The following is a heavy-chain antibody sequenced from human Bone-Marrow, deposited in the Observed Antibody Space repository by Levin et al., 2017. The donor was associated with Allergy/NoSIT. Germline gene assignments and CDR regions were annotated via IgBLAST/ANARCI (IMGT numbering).Heavy chain of an antibody. V-gene: IGHV3-74*01. D-gene: IGHD3-10*01. CDR2: ISNDGTST. CDR1: GFSFSDYW. CDR3: ARNQYGSGDFDH. Sequence: SCAASGFSFSDYWMHWVRQAPGKGLVWVSRISNDGTSTSYADSVKGRFTISRDNAKNTLFLQMTSLRGEDTAVYYCARNQYGSGDFDHWGQGSLVTVSS. J-gene: IGHJ4*02.